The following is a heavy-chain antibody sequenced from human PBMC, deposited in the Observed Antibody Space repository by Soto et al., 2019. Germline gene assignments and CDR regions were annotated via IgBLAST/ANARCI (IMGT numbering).Heavy chain of an antibody. CDR2: IYYSGST. V-gene: IGHV4-31*03. Sequence: PSETLSLTCTVSGGSISSGGYYWSWIRQHPGKSLEWIGYIYYSGSTYYNQSLKSRVTISVDMSKNQISMKLSSVTAADTAVYYCASAHLVPAATWFDPWGQGTLVTVSS. CDR1: GGSISSGGYY. D-gene: IGHD2-2*01. CDR3: ASAHLVPAATWFDP. J-gene: IGHJ5*02.